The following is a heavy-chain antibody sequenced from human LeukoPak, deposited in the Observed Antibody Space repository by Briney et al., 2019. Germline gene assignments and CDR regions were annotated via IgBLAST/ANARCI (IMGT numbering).Heavy chain of an antibody. D-gene: IGHD1-26*01. J-gene: IGHJ5*02. CDR2: ISSSSSTI. CDR1: GFTFSSNS. CDR3: ARGSGSYSLNLLGFDP. Sequence: PGGSLRLSCAASGFTFSSNSMNWVRQAPGKGLEWVSYISSSSSTIYYADSVKGRFTISRDNAKNSLYLQMNSLRAEDTAVYYCARGSGSYSLNLLGFDPWGQGTLVTVSS. V-gene: IGHV3-48*01.